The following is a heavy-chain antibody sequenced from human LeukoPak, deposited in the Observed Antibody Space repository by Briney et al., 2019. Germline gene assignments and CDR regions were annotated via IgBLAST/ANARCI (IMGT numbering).Heavy chain of an antibody. D-gene: IGHD2-15*01. CDR1: GFTFSSHS. Sequence: PGGSLRLSCAASGFTFSSHSINWVRQAPGKGLEWVSYISTSSSTIYYADSVKGRFTISRDNAKNSLYLQMNSLRDEGTAVYYCARDRGHYFDYWGQGTLVTVSS. V-gene: IGHV3-48*02. CDR2: ISTSSSTI. J-gene: IGHJ4*02. CDR3: ARDRGHYFDY.